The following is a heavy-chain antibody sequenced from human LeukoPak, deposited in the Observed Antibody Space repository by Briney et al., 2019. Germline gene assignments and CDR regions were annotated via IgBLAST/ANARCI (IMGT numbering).Heavy chain of an antibody. CDR2: IYYSGST. Sequence: SETLSLTCTVSGGSISSYYWSWIRQPPGKGLEWIGYIYYSGSTNYNPSLKSRVTISVDTSKNQFSLKLSSVTAADTAVYYCARDSLYGDSDAFDIWGQGTMVTVSS. J-gene: IGHJ3*02. CDR3: ARDSLYGDSDAFDI. V-gene: IGHV4-59*12. CDR1: GGSISSYY. D-gene: IGHD4-17*01.